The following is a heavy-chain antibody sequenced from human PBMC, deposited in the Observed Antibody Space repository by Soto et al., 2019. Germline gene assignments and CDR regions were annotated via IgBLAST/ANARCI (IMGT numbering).Heavy chain of an antibody. CDR2: IIPIFGTA. D-gene: IGHD5-12*01. J-gene: IGHJ4*02. CDR3: ARNSRDGYNSPCDY. CDR1: GGTFSSYA. Sequence: QVQLVQSGAEVKKPGSSVKVSCKASGGTFSSYAISWVRQAPGQGLEWMGGIIPIFGTATYAQKFQGRVTITADESTSTAYMELSSLRSEDTAVYYCARNSRDGYNSPCDYWGQGTLVTVSS. V-gene: IGHV1-69*01.